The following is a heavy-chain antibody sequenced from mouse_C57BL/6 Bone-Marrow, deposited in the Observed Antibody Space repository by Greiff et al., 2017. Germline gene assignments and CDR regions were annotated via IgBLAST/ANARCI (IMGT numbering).Heavy chain of an antibody. CDR3: ATAWFAY. CDR1: GYTFTDYY. J-gene: IGHJ3*01. V-gene: IGHV1-76*01. CDR2: IYPGSGNT. Sequence: VKLVESGAELVRPGASVKLSCKASGYTFTDYYINWVKQRPGQGLEWIARIYPGSGNTYYNEKFKGKATLTAEKSSSTAYMQLSSLTSEDSAVYFCATAWFAYWGQGTLVTVSA.